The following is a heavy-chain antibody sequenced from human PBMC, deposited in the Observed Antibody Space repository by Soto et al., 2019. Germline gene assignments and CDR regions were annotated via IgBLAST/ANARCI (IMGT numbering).Heavy chain of an antibody. J-gene: IGHJ4*02. CDR2: ISGNNGNT. CDR3: AKPGDIYEFWSGYYMTANYFDF. V-gene: IGHV1-18*01. D-gene: IGHD3-3*01. CDR1: DYIFSNYH. Sequence: QLQLVQSGAEEKRPGDSVKVSCKASDYIFSNYHINWVRQAPGQGPEWMGSISGNNGNTQYAQMFQGRVTMTTEKSTNTVYMELRSLGSDDTAVYYCAKPGDIYEFWSGYYMTANYFDFWGQGSLVTVSS.